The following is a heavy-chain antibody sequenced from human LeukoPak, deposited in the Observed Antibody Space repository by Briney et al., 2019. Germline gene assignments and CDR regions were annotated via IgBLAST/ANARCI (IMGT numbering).Heavy chain of an antibody. D-gene: IGHD6-19*01. V-gene: IGHV4-4*07. Sequence: SETLSLTCTVSGGSISSYYWGWIRQPAGKGLEWIGRIYTSGSTNYNPSLKSRVTMSVDTSKNQFSLKLSSVTAADTAVYYCAREEEQWLVLGDYYYYYYMDVWGKGTTVTISS. CDR3: AREEEQWLVLGDYYYYYYMDV. CDR1: GGSISSYY. J-gene: IGHJ6*03. CDR2: IYTSGST.